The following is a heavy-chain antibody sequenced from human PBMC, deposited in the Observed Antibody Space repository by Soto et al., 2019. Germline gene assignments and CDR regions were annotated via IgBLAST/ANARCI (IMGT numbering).Heavy chain of an antibody. Sequence: SEILSLTCTVGGGSISSGGYYWSWIRQHPGKGLEWIGYIYYSGSTYYNPSLKSRVTISVDTSKNQFSLKLSSVTAADTVVYYRARVGGVGATQVVDYWGQGTLVTVSP. CDR2: IYYSGST. CDR3: ARVGGVGATQVVDY. D-gene: IGHD1-26*01. CDR1: GGSISSGGYY. V-gene: IGHV4-31*03. J-gene: IGHJ4*02.